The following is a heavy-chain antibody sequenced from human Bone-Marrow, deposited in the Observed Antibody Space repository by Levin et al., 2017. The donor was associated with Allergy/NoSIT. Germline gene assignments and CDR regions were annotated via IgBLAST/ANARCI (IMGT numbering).Heavy chain of an antibody. CDR2: ITWNSAKI. D-gene: IGHD4-11*01. Sequence: GGSLRLSCAASGFTFDDYAMHWVRQIPGKGLEWVSGITWNSAKIAYGDSFNGRFTISRDNAKNSLDLQMNSLRPEDTALYYWAKDIASSYVLAFDYWGQGALVTVSS. J-gene: IGHJ4*02. V-gene: IGHV3-9*01. CDR3: AKDIASSYVLAFDY. CDR1: GFTFDDYA.